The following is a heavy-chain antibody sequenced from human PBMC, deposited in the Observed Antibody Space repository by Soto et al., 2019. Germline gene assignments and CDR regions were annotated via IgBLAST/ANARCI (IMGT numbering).Heavy chain of an antibody. J-gene: IGHJ4*02. CDR2: ISGSVGST. V-gene: IGHV3-23*01. Sequence: GGSLRLSCAASGFTFSSYAMSWVRQAPGKGLEWVSAISGSVGSTYYADSVKGRFTISRDNSKNTLYLQMNSLRAEDTAVYYCAKELEQWLVQGNCDYWGQGTLVTVSS. CDR3: AKELEQWLVQGNCDY. D-gene: IGHD6-19*01. CDR1: GFTFSSYA.